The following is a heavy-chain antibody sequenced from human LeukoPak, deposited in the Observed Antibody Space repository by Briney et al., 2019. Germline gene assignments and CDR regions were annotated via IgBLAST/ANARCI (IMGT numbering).Heavy chain of an antibody. CDR3: AKDLEYYYDSSGYYSRFNSVDAFDI. Sequence: GGSLRLSCAASGFTFSSYAMSWVRQAPGKGLEWVSAISGSGGSTYYADSVKGRFTISRGNSKNTLYLQMNSLRAEDTAVYYCAKDLEYYYDSSGYYSRFNSVDAFDIWGQGTMVTVSS. CDR1: GFTFSSYA. D-gene: IGHD3-22*01. CDR2: ISGSGGST. V-gene: IGHV3-23*01. J-gene: IGHJ3*02.